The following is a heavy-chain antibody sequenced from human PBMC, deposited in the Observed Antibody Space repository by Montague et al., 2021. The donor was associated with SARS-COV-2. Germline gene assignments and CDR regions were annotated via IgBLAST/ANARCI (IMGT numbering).Heavy chain of an antibody. Sequence: SETLSLTCSVSGNSLSNSRYFWGWIRQPPRKGLEWVGSFYFGGKFLYNSSLESRVTISVDTSKNQFSLQLSSVTAADTAVYYCARHSGGSELAELDYWGQGTLVTVSS. CDR1: GNSLSNSRYF. D-gene: IGHD1-1*01. CDR2: FYFGGKF. CDR3: ARHSGGSELAELDY. V-gene: IGHV4-39*01. J-gene: IGHJ4*02.